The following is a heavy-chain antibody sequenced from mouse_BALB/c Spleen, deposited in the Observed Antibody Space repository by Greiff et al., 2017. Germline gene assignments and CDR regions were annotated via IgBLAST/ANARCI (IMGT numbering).Heavy chain of an antibody. V-gene: IGHV1S127*01. CDR3: TRKTGDY. Sequence: QVQLQQSGAELVKPGASVKMSCKASGYTFTSYWMHWVKQRPGQGLEWIGVIDPSDSYTSYNQKFKGKATLTVDTSSSTAYMQLSSLTSEDSAVYYGTRKTGDYWGQGTTLTVAS. D-gene: IGHD3-2*01. CDR2: IDPSDSYT. J-gene: IGHJ2*01. CDR1: GYTFTSYW.